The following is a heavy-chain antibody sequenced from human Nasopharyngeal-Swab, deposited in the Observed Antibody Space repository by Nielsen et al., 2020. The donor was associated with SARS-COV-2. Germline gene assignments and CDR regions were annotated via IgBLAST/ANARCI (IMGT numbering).Heavy chain of an antibody. D-gene: IGHD3-16*02. CDR1: GFTFGSYA. J-gene: IGHJ4*02. CDR3: ANGVDVWGNHRQYYFDY. V-gene: IGHV3-23*01. Sequence: GGSLRLSCAVSGFTFGSYAMTWVRQAPGKGLEWVSSVSGEGGAYYSDSVMGRFTISRDNSKHTLYLQMNRLRAEDTAVYYCANGVDVWGNHRQYYFDYWGQGTLVTVSS. CDR2: VSGEGGA.